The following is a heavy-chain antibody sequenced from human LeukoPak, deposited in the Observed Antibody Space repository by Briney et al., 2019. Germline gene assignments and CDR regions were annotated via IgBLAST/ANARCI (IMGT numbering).Heavy chain of an antibody. CDR2: INPTGTGT. J-gene: IGHJ5*02. V-gene: IGHV1-46*01. Sequence: ASVKVSCKASGYTFTSYGISWVRQAPGQGLEWIGLINPTGTGTLYAQKFQGRVTMTRDMSTSTDYMELSSLRSEDTAVYYCAVDHSVGDIAWWFDPWGQGTLVTVSS. CDR1: GYTFTSYG. D-gene: IGHD3-10*01. CDR3: AVDHSVGDIAWWFDP.